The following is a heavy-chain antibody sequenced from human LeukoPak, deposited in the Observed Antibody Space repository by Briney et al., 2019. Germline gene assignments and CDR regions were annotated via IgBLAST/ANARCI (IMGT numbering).Heavy chain of an antibody. CDR3: ARDPTPIVPD. Sequence: PGGSLRLSCAASGFTFSGYSMNWVRQAPGKGLEWVSYITSSSSAIYYADSVKGRFTISRDNAKNSLYLQMNSLRAEDTAVYYCARDPTPIVPDWGQGTLVTVSS. CDR1: GFTFSGYS. V-gene: IGHV3-48*01. CDR2: ITSSSSAI. D-gene: IGHD1-26*01. J-gene: IGHJ4*02.